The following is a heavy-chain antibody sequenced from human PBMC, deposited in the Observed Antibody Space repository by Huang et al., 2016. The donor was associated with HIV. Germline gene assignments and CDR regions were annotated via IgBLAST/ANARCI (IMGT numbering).Heavy chain of an antibody. CDR1: GDSLSGSTYY. Sequence: QLQLQEAGPGLVKPSETLSLTCTVSGDSLSGSTYYWGWIRQPPGKGLEWVGTIHYSGSTYYNPSLKSRVTISVDTSKNQFFLKLSSVTAADTAVYYCVRHQLVVVTEDYMDVWGKGTTVTVSS. CDR2: IHYSGST. D-gene: IGHD2-21*02. V-gene: IGHV4-39*01. J-gene: IGHJ6*03. CDR3: VRHQLVVVTEDYMDV.